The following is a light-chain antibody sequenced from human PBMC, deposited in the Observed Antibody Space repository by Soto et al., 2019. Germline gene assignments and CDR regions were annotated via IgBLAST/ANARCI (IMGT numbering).Light chain of an antibody. CDR3: SSYTSSSTPFV. CDR1: SSDIGYYNY. J-gene: IGLJ1*01. Sequence: QSVLTQPASVSGSPGQSITISCTGTSSDIGYYNYVSWYQQHPGKAPKVMIYEVGNRPSGVSDRFSGSKSGNTASLTISGLQAEDEADYYCSSYTSSSTPFVFGTGTQLTVL. CDR2: EVG. V-gene: IGLV2-14*01.